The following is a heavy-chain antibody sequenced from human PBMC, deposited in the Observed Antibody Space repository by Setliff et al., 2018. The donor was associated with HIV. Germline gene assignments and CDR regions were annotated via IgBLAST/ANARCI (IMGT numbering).Heavy chain of an antibody. Sequence: SETLSLTCDVSGDSFTTTSHSWAWLRQPAGRGLEWIGHVYSRGNTDYNPSLASRVSILMSTSEIQFSLTLNSVTAADAAVYFCARAREGWKPFAFDYWGQGTLVTVSS. CDR1: GDSFTTTSHS. CDR2: VYSRGNT. CDR3: ARAREGWKPFAFDY. D-gene: IGHD1-1*01. V-gene: IGHV4-61*09. J-gene: IGHJ4*02.